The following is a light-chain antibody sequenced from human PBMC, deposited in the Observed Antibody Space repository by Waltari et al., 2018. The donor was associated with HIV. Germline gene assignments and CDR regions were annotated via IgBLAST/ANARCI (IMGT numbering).Light chain of an antibody. CDR3: QSYDSTLSSVL. Sequence: QSVLTQPPSVSGAPGQRVTISCTGSNSNIGAHYGLNWYQEVPGAAPRLLIYADHNRPSGVPDRFSGSTSATSASLAITGLQAEDEADYYCQSYDSTLSSVLFGGGTKVTVL. V-gene: IGLV1-40*01. J-gene: IGLJ2*01. CDR2: ADH. CDR1: NSNIGAHYG.